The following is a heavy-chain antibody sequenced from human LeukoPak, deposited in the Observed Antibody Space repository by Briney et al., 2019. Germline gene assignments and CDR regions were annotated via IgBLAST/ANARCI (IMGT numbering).Heavy chain of an antibody. CDR1: GYTFTSYG. V-gene: IGHV1-18*01. CDR2: ISAYNGNT. CDR3: ASPIRSGCSSTSCSLDY. D-gene: IGHD2-2*01. Sequence: ASVKVSCKASGYTFTSYGISWVRQAPGQGLEWMGWISAYNGNTNYAQKLQGRVTMTTDNSTSTAYMELRSLRSDDTAVYYCASPIRSGCSSTSCSLDYWGQGTLVTVSS. J-gene: IGHJ4*02.